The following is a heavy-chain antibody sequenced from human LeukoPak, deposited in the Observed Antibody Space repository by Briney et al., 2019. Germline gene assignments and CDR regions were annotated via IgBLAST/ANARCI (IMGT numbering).Heavy chain of an antibody. CDR2: IKSKTDGGTT. J-gene: IGHJ4*02. Sequence: GGSLRLSCAASGFTFSNAWMSWVRQAPGKGLEWVGRIKSKTDGGTTDYAAPVKGRFTISRDDPKNTLYLQMNSLKTEDTAVYYCTTAAAAGTEDYWGQGTLVTVSS. V-gene: IGHV3-15*01. D-gene: IGHD6-13*01. CDR3: TTAAAAGTEDY. CDR1: GFTFSNAW.